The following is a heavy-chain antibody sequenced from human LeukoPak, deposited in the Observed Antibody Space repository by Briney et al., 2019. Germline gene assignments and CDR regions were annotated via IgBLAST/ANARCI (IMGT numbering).Heavy chain of an antibody. CDR1: GGSISSGGYS. V-gene: IGHV4-30-2*01. CDR2: IYHSGST. J-gene: IGHJ4*02. D-gene: IGHD3-10*01. Sequence: SQTLSLTCAVSGGSISSGGYSWSWIRQPPGKGLEWIGYIYHSGSTYYNPSLKSRVTISVDRSKNQFSLKLSSVTAADTAVYYCARGPYYGSGSYPYIDYWGQGTLVTVSS. CDR3: ARGPYYGSGSYPYIDY.